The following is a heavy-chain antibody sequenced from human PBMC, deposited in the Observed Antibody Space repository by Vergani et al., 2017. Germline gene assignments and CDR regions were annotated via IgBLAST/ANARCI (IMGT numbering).Heavy chain of an antibody. Sequence: QEQLVQSGSELKKPGASVKVSCNASGYSFNNYAIHWVRQAPGQGLEWMGWINPTTGNPTYARAFTGRFVFSLDTSISTAYLQIGSLKAEDTAVYFCARAKRGRLAVGATDSWGQGTLVTVSS. V-gene: IGHV7-4-1*01. D-gene: IGHD6-19*01. CDR2: INPTTGNP. CDR3: ARAKRGRLAVGATDS. J-gene: IGHJ4*02. CDR1: GYSFNNYA.